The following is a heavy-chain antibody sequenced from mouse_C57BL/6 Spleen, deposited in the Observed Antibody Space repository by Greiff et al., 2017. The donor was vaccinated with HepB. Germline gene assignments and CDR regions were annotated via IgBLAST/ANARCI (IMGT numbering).Heavy chain of an antibody. J-gene: IGHJ2*01. CDR2: IDPSDSYT. CDR3: ARGYDSSIYYFDY. D-gene: IGHD1-1*01. Sequence: VQLQQPGAELVKPGASVKLSCKASGYTFTSYWMQWVKQRPGQGLEWIGEIDPSDSYTNYNQKFKGKATLTVDTSSSTAYMQLSSLTSEDSAVYYCARGYDSSIYYFDYWGQGTTLTVSS. V-gene: IGHV1-50*01. CDR1: GYTFTSYW.